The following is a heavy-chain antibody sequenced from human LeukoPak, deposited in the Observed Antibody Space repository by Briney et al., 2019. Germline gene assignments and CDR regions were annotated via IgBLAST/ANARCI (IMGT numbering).Heavy chain of an antibody. J-gene: IGHJ4*02. D-gene: IGHD1-20*01. CDR1: GFTFDDYA. V-gene: IGHV3-9*01. CDR2: INWNSDNI. Sequence: GGSLRLSCAASGFTFDDYAMHWVRQAPGKGLEWVSGINWNSDNINYADSVKGRFTISRDNSKNTLYLQMNSLRAEDTAVYYCARVGDNWNDWGYFDYWGQGTLVTVSS. CDR3: ARVGDNWNDWGYFDY.